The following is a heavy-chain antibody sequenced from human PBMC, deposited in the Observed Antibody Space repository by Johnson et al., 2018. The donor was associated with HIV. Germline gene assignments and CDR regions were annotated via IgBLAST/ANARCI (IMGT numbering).Heavy chain of an antibody. V-gene: IGHV3-15*01. CDR3: ATDLNWNLGALDV. CDR2: IRSKTDGGTA. Sequence: VQLVESGGGLVKPGGSLRLSCRTSGFTFNNAWMNWVRQAPGKGLEWVGRIRSKTDGGTADYVAPVKGRFTVSRDDSNNTLYLQMNSLNIEDTAVYYCATDLNWNLGALDVWGQGTMVTVSS. J-gene: IGHJ3*01. CDR1: GFTFNNAW. D-gene: IGHD1-1*01.